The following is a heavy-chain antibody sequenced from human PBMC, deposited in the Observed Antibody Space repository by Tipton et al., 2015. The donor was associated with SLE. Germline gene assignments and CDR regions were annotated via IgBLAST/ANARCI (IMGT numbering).Heavy chain of an antibody. CDR2: IYYSGST. CDR3: ARVDILTGYLFDY. D-gene: IGHD3-9*01. Sequence: TLSLTCTVSGGSISSGGYYWSWIRQHPGKGLEWIGYIYYSGSTYYNSSLKSRVTISVGTSKNQFSLKLSSVTAADTAVYYCARVDILTGYLFDYWGQGTLVTVSS. V-gene: IGHV4-31*03. J-gene: IGHJ4*02. CDR1: GGSISSGGYY.